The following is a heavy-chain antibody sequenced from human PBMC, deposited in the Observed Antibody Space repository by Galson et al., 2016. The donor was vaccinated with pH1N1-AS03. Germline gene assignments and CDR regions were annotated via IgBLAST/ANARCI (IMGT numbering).Heavy chain of an antibody. J-gene: IGHJ4*02. D-gene: IGHD5-12*01. CDR1: GGTFSTYA. CDR2: VIPNVGVT. V-gene: IGHV1-69*10. CDR3: ARGASADPVWIREGGDY. Sequence: SAKVSCKASGGTFSTYAITWVRQAPGQGLEWMGGVIPNVGVTSYAQNFQGRVTITADESTSTAYMELNRLKSEDPAVYYCARGASADPVWIREGGDYWGQGTLVTVSS.